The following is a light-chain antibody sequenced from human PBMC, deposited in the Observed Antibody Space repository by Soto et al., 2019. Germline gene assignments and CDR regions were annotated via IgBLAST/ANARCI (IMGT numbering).Light chain of an antibody. J-gene: IGKJ1*01. V-gene: IGKV3-20*01. CDR2: GAS. Sequence: EIVLTQSPGTLSLSPGERATLSCRASQSLSSVYLAWYQQKPGQPPRLLIYGASNRATSIPDRFSGSGSGTDFTLTISRLEPEDFAVYYCQQYGRSLGTFGQGTKVDNK. CDR1: QSLSSVY. CDR3: QQYGRSLGT.